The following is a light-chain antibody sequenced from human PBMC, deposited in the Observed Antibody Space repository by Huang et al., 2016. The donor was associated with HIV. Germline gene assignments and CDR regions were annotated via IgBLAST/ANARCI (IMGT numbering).Light chain of an antibody. J-gene: IGKJ4*01. CDR2: DAS. CDR1: QSVSSY. CDR3: QQRSNWPPLT. Sequence: EIVLTQSPATLSLSPGERATLSCRASQSVSSYLAWYQKKPGQAPRLLIYDASNRATGIPARFSGSGSGTDFTLTISSLEPEDFAVYYCQQRSNWPPLTLGGGTKVEIK. V-gene: IGKV3-11*01.